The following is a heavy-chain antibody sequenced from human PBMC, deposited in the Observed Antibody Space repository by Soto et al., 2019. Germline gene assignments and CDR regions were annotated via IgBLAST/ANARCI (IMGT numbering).Heavy chain of an antibody. CDR2: ISSSTSYT. CDR1: GLTFSDYY. J-gene: IGHJ4*02. Sequence: GSLRLSCAASGLTFSDYYMTWIRQAPGKGLEWVSYISSSTSYTNYADSVKGRFTMSRDNAKNSVYLQMNSLRPEDTAVYYCATDDSRVLEYFDYWGQGTLVTVSS. CDR3: ATDDSRVLEYFDY. V-gene: IGHV3-11*06. D-gene: IGHD3-22*01.